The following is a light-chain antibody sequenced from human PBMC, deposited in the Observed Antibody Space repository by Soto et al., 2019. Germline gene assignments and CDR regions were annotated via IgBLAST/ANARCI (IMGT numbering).Light chain of an antibody. CDR2: WAS. CDR1: QSVLYSSNNRNY. CDR3: QQYYNTPLT. Sequence: DIVMTQSPDSLAVSLGERVTINCKSSQSVLYSSNNRNYLAWFQQKPGQPPKLLIYWASTRESGVPDRFSGSGSGTDFTLTISVLQAEDVAVYYCQQYYNTPLTFGGGTKVEI. J-gene: IGKJ4*01. V-gene: IGKV4-1*01.